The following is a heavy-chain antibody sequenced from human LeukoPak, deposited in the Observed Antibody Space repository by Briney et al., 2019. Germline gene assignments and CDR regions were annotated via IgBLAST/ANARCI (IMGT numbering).Heavy chain of an antibody. V-gene: IGHV3-15*04. CDR3: TTDEDWNYARKDV. Sequence: RAGGSLRLSCAASGFTFNCAWMSWVRQVPGKGLEWVGQTVSEIDGGTTDYATPVKGRFTISRDDSKSTLYLQMNSLKIEDTAVYYCTTDEDWNYARKDVWGQGATVIVPS. CDR2: TVSEIDGGTT. J-gene: IGHJ6*02. D-gene: IGHD1-7*01. CDR1: GFTFNCAW.